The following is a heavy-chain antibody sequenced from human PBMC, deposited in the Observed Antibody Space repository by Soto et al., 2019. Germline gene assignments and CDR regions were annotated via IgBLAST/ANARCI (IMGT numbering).Heavy chain of an antibody. Sequence: EVQLVESGGGLVKPGGSLRLSCAASGFTFSNAWMNWVRQAPGKGLEWVGCIKSKTDGGTTDYAAPVKGRFTISRDDSKNTLYLQMNSLKTEDTAVYYCTTDELFDYWGQGTLVTVSS. CDR3: TTDELFDY. D-gene: IGHD3-10*01. CDR1: GFTFSNAW. V-gene: IGHV3-15*07. CDR2: IKSKTDGGTT. J-gene: IGHJ4*02.